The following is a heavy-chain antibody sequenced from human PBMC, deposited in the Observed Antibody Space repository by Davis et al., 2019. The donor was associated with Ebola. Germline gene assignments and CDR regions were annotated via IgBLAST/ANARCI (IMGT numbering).Heavy chain of an antibody. J-gene: IGHJ5*02. CDR1: GFPFTSYW. CDR3: ARRYYYGSGSYFPNWFDP. CDR2: IYPGDSDT. V-gene: IGHV5-51*01. Sequence: GESLKISCAASGFPFTSYWIGWVRQMPGKGLEWMGIIYPGDSDTRYSPSFQGQVTISADKSISTAYLQWSSLKASDTAMYYCARRYYYGSGSYFPNWFDPWGQGTLVTVSS. D-gene: IGHD3-10*01.